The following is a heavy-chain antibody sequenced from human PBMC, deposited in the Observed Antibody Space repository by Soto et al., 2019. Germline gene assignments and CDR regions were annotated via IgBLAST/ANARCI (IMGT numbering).Heavy chain of an antibody. CDR3: ARTTTIGHYYGMDV. CDR2: IYYSGST. CDR1: GGSISSYY. D-gene: IGHD4-4*01. J-gene: IGHJ6*02. V-gene: IGHV4-59*01. Sequence: SETLSLTCTVSGGSISSYYWSWIRQPPGRGLEWIGYIYYSGSTNYNPSLKSRVTISVDTSKNQFSLKLSSVTAADTAVYYCARTTTIGHYYGMDVWGQGTTVTVSS.